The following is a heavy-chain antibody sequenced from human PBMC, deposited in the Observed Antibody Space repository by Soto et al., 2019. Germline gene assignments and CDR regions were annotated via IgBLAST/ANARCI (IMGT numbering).Heavy chain of an antibody. Sequence: QVQLVESGGGLVKPGGSLRLSCAASGFTFSDYYMSWIRQAPGKGLEWVSYMSSSGSTIYYADSVKGRFTIPRDNAKNSLYLQMNSLRAEDTAVYYCARATMYYYYYYMDVWGKGTTVTVSS. CDR1: GFTFSDYY. CDR3: ARATMYYYYYYMDV. CDR2: MSSSGSTI. V-gene: IGHV3-11*01. D-gene: IGHD3-10*01. J-gene: IGHJ6*03.